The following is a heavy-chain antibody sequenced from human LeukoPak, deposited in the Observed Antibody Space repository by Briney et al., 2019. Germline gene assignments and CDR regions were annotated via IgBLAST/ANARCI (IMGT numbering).Heavy chain of an antibody. CDR3: ARDPPNCSGGSCYSSTLFDY. Sequence: ASVKVSCKASGYTFVNYDINWVRQATGQGLEWMGWMNPTSGNTGYAQKFQGRVTMTRDTSTSTVYMELSSLRSEDTAVYYCARDPPNCSGGSCYSSTLFDYWGQGTLVTVSS. CDR2: MNPTSGNT. D-gene: IGHD2-15*01. CDR1: GYTFVNYD. J-gene: IGHJ4*02. V-gene: IGHV1-8*01.